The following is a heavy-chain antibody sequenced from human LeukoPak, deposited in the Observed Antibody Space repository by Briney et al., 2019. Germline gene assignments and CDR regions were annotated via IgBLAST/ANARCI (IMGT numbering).Heavy chain of an antibody. Sequence: GGSLRLSCAASGFIFDDYGMSWVRQAPGKGLEWVSGINWNGGRTVYANSVKGGFTISRDNAKTSLYLQINSLRAEDTALYYCARDTFRDYGDYEDHILFDYWGQGTLVTVSS. V-gene: IGHV3-20*04. CDR1: GFIFDDYG. CDR3: ARDTFRDYGDYEDHILFDY. CDR2: INWNGGRT. J-gene: IGHJ4*02. D-gene: IGHD4-17*01.